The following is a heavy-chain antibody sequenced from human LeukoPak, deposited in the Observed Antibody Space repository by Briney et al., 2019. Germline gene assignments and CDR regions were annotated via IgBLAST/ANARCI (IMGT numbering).Heavy chain of an antibody. V-gene: IGHV4-34*01. CDR2: INHSGST. J-gene: IGHJ5*02. D-gene: IGHD2-2*01. CDR3: ARGPVRYCSSTSCYHWFDP. CDR1: GGSFSGYY. Sequence: SETLSLTCAVYGGSFSGYYWSWIRQPPGKGLEWIGEINHSGSTNYNPSLKSRVTISVDTSKNQFSLKLSSVTAADTAVYYCARGPVRYCSSTSCYHWFDPWGQGTLVTVSS.